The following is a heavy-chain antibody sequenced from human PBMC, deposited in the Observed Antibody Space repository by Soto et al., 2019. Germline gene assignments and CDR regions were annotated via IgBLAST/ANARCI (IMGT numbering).Heavy chain of an antibody. CDR3: AHCTLHDYGDYDPGTSHVFDS. D-gene: IGHD4-17*01. CDR2: IYGDNDK. V-gene: IGHV2-5*02. Sequence: QITLKESGPSPVKPTQTLTVTCTFSGFSLSNSGVGVAWIRQPPGKALEWLALIYGDNDKRYSPSLKTRLTTPXXXSXXQVVLTMTHMDPVDTATYYCAHCTLHDYGDYDPGTSHVFDSWGQGTLVTVSS. J-gene: IGHJ4*02. CDR1: GFSLSNSGVG.